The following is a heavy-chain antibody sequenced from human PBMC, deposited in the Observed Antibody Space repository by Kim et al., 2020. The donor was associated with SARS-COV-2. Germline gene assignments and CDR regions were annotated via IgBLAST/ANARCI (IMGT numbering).Heavy chain of an antibody. CDR2: IYYSGST. V-gene: IGHV4-31*03. D-gene: IGHD3-10*01. CDR1: GGSISSGGYY. Sequence: SETLSLTCTVSGGSISSGGYYWSWIRQHPGKGLEWIGYIYYSGSTYYNPSLKSRVTITVDTSKNQFSLKLSSVTAADTAVYYCARDRITMVRGYYYGMDVWGQGTTVTVSS. J-gene: IGHJ6*02. CDR3: ARDRITMVRGYYYGMDV.